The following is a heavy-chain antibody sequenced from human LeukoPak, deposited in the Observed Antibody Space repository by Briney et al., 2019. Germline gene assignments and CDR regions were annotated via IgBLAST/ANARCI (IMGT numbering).Heavy chain of an antibody. V-gene: IGHV3-30*01. Sequence: PGGSLRLSCAASGFTFSSYAMHWVRQAPGKGLEWVAVISYDGSNKYYADSVKGRFTISRDNSKNTLYLQMNSLRAEDTAVYYCARDGERWLQLGYFDYWGQGTLVTVSS. J-gene: IGHJ4*02. CDR1: GFTFSSYA. D-gene: IGHD5-24*01. CDR3: ARDGERWLQLGYFDY. CDR2: ISYDGSNK.